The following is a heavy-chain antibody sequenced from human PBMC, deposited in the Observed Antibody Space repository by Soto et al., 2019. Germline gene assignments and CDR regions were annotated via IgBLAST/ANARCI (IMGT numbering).Heavy chain of an antibody. J-gene: IGHJ5*02. V-gene: IGHV4-59*01. Sequence: SETLSLTCTVSNGSINNYYWSWIRQPPGKGLEWIGYIFYSGSTSYNPSLKSRVTISVDTSKNQFSLKLMSVTAADTAVYYCARFLARRASQQVRSSFDPWGQGTQVTV. CDR1: NGSINNYY. CDR3: ARFLARRASQQVRSSFDP. CDR2: IFYSGST. D-gene: IGHD1-26*01.